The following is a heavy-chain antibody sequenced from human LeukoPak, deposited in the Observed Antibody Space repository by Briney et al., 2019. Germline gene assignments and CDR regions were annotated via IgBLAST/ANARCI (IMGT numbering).Heavy chain of an antibody. CDR2: ISADNGDT. CDR1: GYTFTNYG. J-gene: IGHJ5*02. D-gene: IGHD2-15*01. Sequence: ASVRVSSKASGYTFTNYGISWVRQAPGQRREGMGWISADNGDTNYAQNLQDRVTMTTDTSTSTVYMELRSLRSDDTAVYYCARDWDCSGGACRDCFDPWGQGTLVTVSS. V-gene: IGHV1-18*01. CDR3: ARDWDCSGGACRDCFDP.